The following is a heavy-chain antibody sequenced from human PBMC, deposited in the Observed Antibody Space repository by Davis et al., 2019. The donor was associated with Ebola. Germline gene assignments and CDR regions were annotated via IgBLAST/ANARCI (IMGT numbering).Heavy chain of an antibody. Sequence: GESLKISCAASGFSFDTYSMNWVRQAPGKGLEWVSYISTTSYTIYYADSVKGRFTISRDNAKNSLYLQMNSLRAEDTALYYCARGQNHFTWYFDSWGQGTLVTVSS. CDR2: ISTTSYTI. V-gene: IGHV3-48*04. CDR1: GFSFDTYS. D-gene: IGHD1-14*01. CDR3: ARGQNHFTWYFDS. J-gene: IGHJ4*02.